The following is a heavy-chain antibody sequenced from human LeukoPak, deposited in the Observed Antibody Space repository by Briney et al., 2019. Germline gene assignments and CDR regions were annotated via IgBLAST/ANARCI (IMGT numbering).Heavy chain of an antibody. V-gene: IGHV4-59*01. CDR3: ARGAAGYSYG. D-gene: IGHD5-18*01. J-gene: IGHJ4*02. CDR1: GGSISSYY. CDR2: IYYSGST. Sequence: SETLSLTCTVSGGSISSYYWSWIRQPPGKGLEWIGQIYYSGSTNYNPSLKSRVTISIDTSKNQFSLRLSSVTAADTAVYYCARGAAGYSYGWGQGTLVTVSS.